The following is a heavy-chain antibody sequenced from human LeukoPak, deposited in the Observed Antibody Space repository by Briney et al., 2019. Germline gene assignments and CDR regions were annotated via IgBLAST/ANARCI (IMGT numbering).Heavy chain of an antibody. CDR1: GCSISSGGYY. D-gene: IGHD5-18*01. J-gene: IGHJ3*02. V-gene: IGHV4-31*03. Sequence: SGNLSLTGSGSGCSISSGGYYWSGICQRPGKGLEGIGYIYYSGSAYYNPSLKRRVTISVDTSKNQFSLKLSSVPAADTAVYYCAIDQSVQLWGIYICGERTM. CDR3: AIDQSVQLWGIYI. CDR2: IYYSGSA.